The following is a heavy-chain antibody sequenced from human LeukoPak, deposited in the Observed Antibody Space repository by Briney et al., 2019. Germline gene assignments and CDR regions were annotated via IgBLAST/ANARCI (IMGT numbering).Heavy chain of an antibody. Sequence: SETLSLTCAVSGYSISSGYYWGWIRQPPGKGLEWIGSIYHSGSTYYNPSLKSRVTMSVDTSKNQFSLKLSSVTAADTAVYYCASGLPFPGYWGQGALVTVSS. J-gene: IGHJ4*02. CDR2: IYHSGST. CDR3: ASGLPFPGY. D-gene: IGHD2-21*02. CDR1: GYSISSGYY. V-gene: IGHV4-38-2*01.